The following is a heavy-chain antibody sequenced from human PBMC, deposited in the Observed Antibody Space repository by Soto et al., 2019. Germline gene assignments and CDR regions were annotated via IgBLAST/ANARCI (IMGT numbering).Heavy chain of an antibody. D-gene: IGHD6-13*01. CDR3: ARRGISPKDWFDP. J-gene: IGHJ5*02. Sequence: QVQLQESGPGLVKPSQTLSLTCTVSGGSISSGGYYWSWIRQHPGKGLEWIGYIYYSGSTYYNPSLESRVTISVDKSKNQFSLKLSSVTAADTAVYYCARRGISPKDWFDPWGQVTLVTVSS. CDR2: IYYSGST. CDR1: GGSISSGGYY. V-gene: IGHV4-31*03.